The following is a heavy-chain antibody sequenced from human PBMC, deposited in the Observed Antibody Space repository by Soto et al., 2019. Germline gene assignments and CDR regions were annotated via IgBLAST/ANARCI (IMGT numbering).Heavy chain of an antibody. J-gene: IGHJ4*02. CDR2: IRNQAKSYTT. CDR3: VRERLHGDHLDS. CDR1: GFTFSDHY. D-gene: IGHD4-17*01. V-gene: IGHV3-72*01. Sequence: PGGSLRLSCAASGFTFSDHYMDWVRQAPGKGLEWVGRIRNQAKSYTTDYAASVKGRLSISRDDLENSLYLQMNSLRTGDTAVYFCVRERLHGDHLDSWGQGTLVTVSS.